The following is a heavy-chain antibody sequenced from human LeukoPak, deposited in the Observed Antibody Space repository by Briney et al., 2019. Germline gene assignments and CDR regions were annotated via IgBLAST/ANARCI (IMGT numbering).Heavy chain of an antibody. CDR3: ARGITIFGVVPLADI. V-gene: IGHV4-34*01. Sequence: SETLSLTCAVYGGSFSGYYWSWIRQPPGKGLEWIGEINHSGSTNYNPSLKSRVTMSVDTSKNQFSLKLSSVTAADTAVYYCARGITIFGVVPLADIWGQGTMVTVSS. CDR2: INHSGST. J-gene: IGHJ3*02. D-gene: IGHD3-3*01. CDR1: GGSFSGYY.